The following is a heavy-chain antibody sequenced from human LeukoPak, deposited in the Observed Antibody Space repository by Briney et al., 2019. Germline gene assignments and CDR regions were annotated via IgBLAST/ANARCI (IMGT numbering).Heavy chain of an antibody. J-gene: IGHJ4*02. Sequence: SGGPLRLSCAASGFTFSNAWMSWVRQAPGKGLEWVGRIKSKTDGGTTDYAAPVKGRFTISRDDSKNTLYLQMNSLKTEDTAVYYCTLVNYDSCGYYWGQGTLVTVSS. D-gene: IGHD3-22*01. CDR1: GFTFSNAW. CDR2: IKSKTDGGTT. CDR3: TLVNYDSCGYY. V-gene: IGHV3-15*01.